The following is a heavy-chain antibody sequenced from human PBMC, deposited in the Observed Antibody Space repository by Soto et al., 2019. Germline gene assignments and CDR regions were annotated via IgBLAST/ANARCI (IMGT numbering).Heavy chain of an antibody. J-gene: IGHJ4*02. V-gene: IGHV4-34*01. CDR2: INHSGST. CDR1: GGSFSGGD. CDR3: ARDKITGLFDY. D-gene: IGHD2-8*02. Sequence: SETLSLRCAVYGGSFSGGDWTWIRQPPGTGLEWIGEINHSGSTNYNPSLKSRVTISVDTSKNQFSLKLTSVTAADTAVYYCARDKITGLFDYWGQGTLVTVS.